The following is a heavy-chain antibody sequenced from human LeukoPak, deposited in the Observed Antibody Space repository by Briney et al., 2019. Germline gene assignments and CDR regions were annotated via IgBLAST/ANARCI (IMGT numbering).Heavy chain of an antibody. J-gene: IGHJ6*03. D-gene: IGHD6-13*01. Sequence: AAVKVSCKASGYTFTGYYMHWVRQAPGQGLVWMGWINPNSGGTNYAQKFQGRVTMTRDTSIRTAYMELNRLTSDDTAVYYCARDKIAAAGLQADYYYFYYMDVWGKGTTVTVSS. CDR1: GYTFTGYY. V-gene: IGHV1-2*02. CDR2: INPNSGGT. CDR3: ARDKIAAAGLQADYYYFYYMDV.